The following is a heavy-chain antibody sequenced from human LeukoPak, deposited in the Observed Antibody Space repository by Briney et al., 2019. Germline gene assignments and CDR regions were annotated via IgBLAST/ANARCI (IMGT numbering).Heavy chain of an antibody. D-gene: IGHD6-13*01. CDR2: INPSGGST. CDR1: GYTFTSYY. CDR3: ARGWRSSHFDP. J-gene: IGHJ5*02. Sequence: GASVTVSCKASGYTFTSYYMHWVRQAPGQGLEWMGIINPSGGSTSYAQKFQGRVTMTRDMSTSTVYMELSRLRSDDTAVYYCARGWRSSHFDPWGQGTLVTVSS. V-gene: IGHV1-46*01.